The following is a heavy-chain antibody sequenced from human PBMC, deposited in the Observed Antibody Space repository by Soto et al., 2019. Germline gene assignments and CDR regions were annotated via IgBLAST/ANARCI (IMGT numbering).Heavy chain of an antibody. D-gene: IGHD6-19*01. CDR1: GCSRTNER. J-gene: IGHJ4*02. Sequence: PKGAVWGSCVAFGCSRTNERKSWVRQAPGKGLELVGRFKSKTDGGTTDYAAPVKGRFTISRDDSKNTLYLQMNSLTTEDTAVYYCTTEDQWLEEGINYWGPGTVFTLS. CDR3: TTEDQWLEEGINY. CDR2: FKSKTDGGTT. V-gene: IGHV3-15*01.